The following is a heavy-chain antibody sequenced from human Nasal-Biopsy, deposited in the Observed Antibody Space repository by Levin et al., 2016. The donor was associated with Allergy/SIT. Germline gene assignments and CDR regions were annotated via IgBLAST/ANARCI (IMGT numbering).Heavy chain of an antibody. CDR2: ISGHSTAI. J-gene: IGHJ4*02. V-gene: IGHV3-48*03. CDR1: GFSFPIYE. CDR3: AKDTARIPVADTDY. Sequence: GESLKISCATSGFSFPIYEMNWVRQAPGKGLEWISYISGHSTAIFYADSVRGRFTISRDNSKNTLYLQMNGLRAEDTAIYYCAKDTARIPVADTDYWGQGTLVAVSS. D-gene: IGHD6-19*01.